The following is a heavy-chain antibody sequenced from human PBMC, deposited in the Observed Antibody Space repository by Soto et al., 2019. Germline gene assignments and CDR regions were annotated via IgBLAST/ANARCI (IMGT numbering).Heavy chain of an antibody. D-gene: IGHD6-19*01. J-gene: IGHJ6*02. CDR3: ARAGASGWYYYYYGMDV. V-gene: IGHV3-48*02. CDR2: ISSSSSTI. Sequence: GGSLRLSCAASGFTFSSYSMNWVRQAPGKGLEWVSYISSSSSTIYYADSVKGRFTISRDNAKNSLYLQMNSLRDEDTAVYYCARAGASGWYYYYYGMDVWGQGTTVTVSS. CDR1: GFTFSSYS.